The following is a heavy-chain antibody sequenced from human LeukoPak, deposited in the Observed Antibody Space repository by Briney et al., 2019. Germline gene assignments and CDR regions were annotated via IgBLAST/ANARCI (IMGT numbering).Heavy chain of an antibody. CDR3: ARGRWMTAPFDY. CDR1: GYTFTSYY. J-gene: IGHJ4*02. V-gene: IGHV1-46*01. Sequence: ASVKVSCKASGYTFTSYYMHWVRQAPGQGLECMGIINPSGGSTSYAQKFQGRVTMTRDMSTSTVYMELSSLRSEDTAVYYCARGRWMTAPFDYWGQGTLVTVSS. CDR2: INPSGGST. D-gene: IGHD2-21*02.